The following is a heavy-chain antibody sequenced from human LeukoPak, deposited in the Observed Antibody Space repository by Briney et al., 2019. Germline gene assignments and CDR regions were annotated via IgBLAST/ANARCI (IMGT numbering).Heavy chain of an antibody. V-gene: IGHV3-30*02. CDR3: AEGVVVPAAIPEFDAFDI. D-gene: IGHD2-2*02. CDR2: IRYDGSNK. Sequence: GGSLRLSCAASGLTFSSYGMHWVRQAPGKGLEWVAFIRYDGSNKYYADSVKGRFTISRDNSKNTLYLQMNSLRAEDTAVYYCAEGVVVPAAIPEFDAFDIWGQGTMVTVSS. CDR1: GLTFSSYG. J-gene: IGHJ3*02.